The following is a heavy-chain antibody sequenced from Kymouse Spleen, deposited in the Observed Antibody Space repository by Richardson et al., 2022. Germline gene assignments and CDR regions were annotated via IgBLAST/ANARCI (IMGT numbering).Heavy chain of an antibody. V-gene: IGHV4-34*01. Sequence: QVQLQQWGAGLLKPSETLSLTCAVYGGSFSGYYWSWIRQPPGKGLEWIGEINHSGSTNYNPSLKSRVTISVDTSKNQFSLKLSSVTAADTAVYYCARAYSSSPSYYGMDVWGQGTTVTVSS. D-gene: IGHD6-6*01. CDR1: GGSFSGYY. CDR2: INHSGST. J-gene: IGHJ6*02. CDR3: ARAYSSSPSYYGMDV.